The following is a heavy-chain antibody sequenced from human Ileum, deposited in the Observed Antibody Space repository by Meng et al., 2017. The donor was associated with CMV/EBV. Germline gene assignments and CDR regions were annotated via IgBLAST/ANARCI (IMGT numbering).Heavy chain of an antibody. CDR3: GRVYWGSLGTFDY. V-gene: IGHV1-46*01. D-gene: IGHD7-27*01. J-gene: IGHJ4*02. Sequence: KISCKASGHTFTSYYMHWVRQAPGQGLEWMGIINPRGDTTTYAQKFQGRVTMTRDTSTSTVYMELSSLRSEDTAVYYCGRVYWGSLGTFDYWGQGTLVTVSS. CDR1: GHTFTSYY. CDR2: INPRGDTT.